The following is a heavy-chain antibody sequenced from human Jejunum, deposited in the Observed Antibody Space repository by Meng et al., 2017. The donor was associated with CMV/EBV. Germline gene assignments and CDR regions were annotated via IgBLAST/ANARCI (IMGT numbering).Heavy chain of an antibody. V-gene: IGHV1-69*02. D-gene: IGHD5-24*01. Sequence: SGDTFSTYTITWVRQAPGQGLEWMGRIIPILDRPNYAQKFQGRVTITADKSTNTAYMELSSLRSEDTAVYYCARRKDVRGDSFDIWGQGTMVTVS. J-gene: IGHJ3*02. CDR1: GDTFSTYT. CDR3: ARRKDVRGDSFDI. CDR2: IIPILDRP.